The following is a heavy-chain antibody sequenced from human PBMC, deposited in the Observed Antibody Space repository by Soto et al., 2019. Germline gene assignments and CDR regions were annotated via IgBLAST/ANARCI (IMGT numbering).Heavy chain of an antibody. CDR1: GYTFTSYA. D-gene: IGHD3-3*01. J-gene: IGHJ6*03. CDR2: INAGNGNT. Sequence: ASVKVSSKASGYTFTSYAMHWVRQAPGQRLEWMGWINAGNGNTKYSQKFQGRVTITRDTSASTAYMELSSLRSEDTAVYYCAREKGHDFWSGYSPNYYYYYMDVGGKGTTVTVSS. CDR3: AREKGHDFWSGYSPNYYYYYMDV. V-gene: IGHV1-3*01.